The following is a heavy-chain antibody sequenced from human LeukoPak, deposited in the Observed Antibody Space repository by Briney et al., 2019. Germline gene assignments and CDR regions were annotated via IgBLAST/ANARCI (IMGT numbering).Heavy chain of an antibody. D-gene: IGHD2-2*02. CDR2: INPSGGST. V-gene: IGHV1-46*03. J-gene: IGHJ6*03. CDR1: GYTFTSYY. CDR3: ALGYCSSTSCYTWTYYYYMDV. Sequence: ASVKVSCKASGYTFTSYYMHWVRQAPGQGLEWMGIINPSGGSTSYAQKFQGRVTMTMDTSTSTVYMELSSLRSEDTAVYYCALGYCSSTSCYTWTYYYYMDVWGKGTTVTVSS.